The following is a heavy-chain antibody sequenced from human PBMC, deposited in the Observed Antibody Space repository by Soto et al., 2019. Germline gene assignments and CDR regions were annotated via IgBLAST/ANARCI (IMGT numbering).Heavy chain of an antibody. V-gene: IGHV1-2*02. Sequence: QVQLVQSGTEVKRPGDSVKVSCKASGYTFTGYYVHWVRQAPGQGLEWMGWINPNSGDTYLAQRFQGRVTMKRDTSIVTAYMELRGLTSDDTAEYYCAKGGAIVAAGTRVYLYNAMDVWGQGTTVTVSS. J-gene: IGHJ6*02. D-gene: IGHD1-26*01. CDR3: AKGGAIVAAGTRVYLYNAMDV. CDR1: GYTFTGYY. CDR2: INPNSGDT.